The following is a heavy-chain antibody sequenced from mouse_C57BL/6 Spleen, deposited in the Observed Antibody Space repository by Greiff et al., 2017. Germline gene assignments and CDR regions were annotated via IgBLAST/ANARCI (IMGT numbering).Heavy chain of an antibody. CDR3: ARHGTAVVDPFAY. V-gene: IGHV1-19*01. Sequence: VQLKRSGPGLVKPGASVKMSCKASGYTFTDYYMNGGKRSPGKSLEWIGVINPYNGGTSSNQKFKGKATLTVDKSSITAYMELSSLTSEDSSVYYCARHGTAVVDPFAYWGQGTLVTVSA. J-gene: IGHJ3*01. CDR2: INPYNGGT. CDR1: GYTFTDYY. D-gene: IGHD1-1*01.